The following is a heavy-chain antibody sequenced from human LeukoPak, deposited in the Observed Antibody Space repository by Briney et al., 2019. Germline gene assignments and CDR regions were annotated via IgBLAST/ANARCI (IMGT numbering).Heavy chain of an antibody. V-gene: IGHV3-30*02. D-gene: IGHD3-3*01. CDR3: AKVASVLRFLEWLPDYYYYYMDV. J-gene: IGHJ6*03. CDR1: GFTFSSYG. Sequence: GGSLRLSCAASGFTFSSYGMHWVRQAPGKGLEWVAFIRYDGSNKYYADSVKGRFTISRDNSKNTLYLQMNSLRAEDTAVYYCAKVASVLRFLEWLPDYYYYYMDVWGKGTTVTVSS. CDR2: IRYDGSNK.